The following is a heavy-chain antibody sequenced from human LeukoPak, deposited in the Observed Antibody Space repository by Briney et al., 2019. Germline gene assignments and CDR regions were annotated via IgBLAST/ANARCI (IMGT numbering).Heavy chain of an antibody. D-gene: IGHD2-2*01. CDR3: GRIVAVPAAMKGYNYYYMDV. Sequence: ASVKVSCKASGYTFTDYYMHWVRQAPGQGLEWMGRINPNSGGTNYAQKFQGRVTMTRDTSISTAYMELSRLISDDTAVYYCGRIVAVPAAMKGYNYYYMDVWGKGTTVTVSS. V-gene: IGHV1-2*06. J-gene: IGHJ6*03. CDR2: INPNSGGT. CDR1: GYTFTDYY.